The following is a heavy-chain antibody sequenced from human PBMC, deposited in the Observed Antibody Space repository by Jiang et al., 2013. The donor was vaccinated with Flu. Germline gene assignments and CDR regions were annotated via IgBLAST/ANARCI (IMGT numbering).Heavy chain of an antibody. CDR2: IYYSGST. J-gene: IGHJ6*04. Sequence: ETLSLTCTVSGGSISSYYWSWIRQPPGKGLEWIGYIYYSGSTNYNPSLKSRVTISVDTSKNQFSLKLSSVTAADTAVYYCARDLAVPSALGYYYYGMDVWGKGTTVTVSS. CDR1: GGSISSYY. D-gene: IGHD3-16*01. V-gene: IGHV4-59*01. CDR3: ARDLAVPSALGYYYYGMDV.